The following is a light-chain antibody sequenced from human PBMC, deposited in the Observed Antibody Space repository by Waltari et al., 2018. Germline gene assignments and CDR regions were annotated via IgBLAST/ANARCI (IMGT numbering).Light chain of an antibody. J-gene: IGKJ1*01. CDR2: KAS. V-gene: IGKV1-5*03. CDR3: HQYDSYSGGT. Sequence: DIQMTQSPSTLSASVGDRVTITCRASQNVNSWLAWYQQKPGKAPKLLIYKASSLESGVPSRFSGSGSGTEFTLTISSLQPDDFATYYCHQYDSYSGGTFGQGTKVEIK. CDR1: QNVNSW.